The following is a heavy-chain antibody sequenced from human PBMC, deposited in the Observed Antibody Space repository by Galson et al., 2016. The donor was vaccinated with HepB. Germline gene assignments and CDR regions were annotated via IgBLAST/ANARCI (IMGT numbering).Heavy chain of an antibody. Sequence: CAISGDSVSSNSVAWNWIRQSPSRGLEWLGRTYYRSKWYNDYAVSVKSRITINPDTSKNQFSLQLNSVTPEDTALYYCARDRNFKLTWIQLRNRGTGDGFDYWGQGTLVTVSS. J-gene: IGHJ4*02. D-gene: IGHD5-18*01. CDR1: GDSVSSNSVA. V-gene: IGHV6-1*01. CDR2: TYYRSKWYN. CDR3: ARDRNFKLTWIQLRNRGTGDGFDY.